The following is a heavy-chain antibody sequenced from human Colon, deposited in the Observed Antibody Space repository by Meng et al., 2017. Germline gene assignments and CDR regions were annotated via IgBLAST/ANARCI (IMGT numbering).Heavy chain of an antibody. CDR1: GGSISGNY. Sequence: VQLQESGPGLVKPSETLSPTCTVSGGSISGNYWSWIRQSPGRGLEWIAYIYYTGSTNYNPSFKSRATISVDTSKNQFSLNLASVTAADTAVYYCAKYDRPPYCFEYWGQGTLVTVSS. CDR2: IYYTGST. J-gene: IGHJ4*02. V-gene: IGHV4-59*01. CDR3: AKYDRPPYCFEY. D-gene: IGHD2-15*01.